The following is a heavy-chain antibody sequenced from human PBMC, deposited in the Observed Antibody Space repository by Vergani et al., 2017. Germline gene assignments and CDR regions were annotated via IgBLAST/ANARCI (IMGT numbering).Heavy chain of an antibody. D-gene: IGHD3-16*01. J-gene: IGHJ5*02. CDR3: ARRRCCGGLGGFDP. CDR2: IYYSGST. V-gene: IGHV4-59*01. CDR1: GCSLSSYY. Sequence: QVQLQESGPGLVKPSETLSLTCTVSGCSLSSYYWSWLRQPPGKGLEWIGYIYYSGSTNYNPSLKSRVTISVATSKNQFSLKLSSVTAADTAVYYCARRRCCGGLGGFDPWGQGTRVTVSS.